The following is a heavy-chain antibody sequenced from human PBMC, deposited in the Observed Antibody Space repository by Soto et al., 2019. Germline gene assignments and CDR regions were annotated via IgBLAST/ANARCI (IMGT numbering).Heavy chain of an antibody. CDR1: GYTFSAYT. Sequence: AAVKVSCKATGYTFSAYTMNWVRQAPGQSLEWMGWINAGSGNTKYSQNFQGRVSITRDTSASTVYMELTGLTSEDTAVYYCARETETFGPRANDALDIWG. D-gene: IGHD3-10*01. J-gene: IGHJ3*02. V-gene: IGHV1-3*01. CDR3: ARETETFGPRANDALDI. CDR2: INAGSGNT.